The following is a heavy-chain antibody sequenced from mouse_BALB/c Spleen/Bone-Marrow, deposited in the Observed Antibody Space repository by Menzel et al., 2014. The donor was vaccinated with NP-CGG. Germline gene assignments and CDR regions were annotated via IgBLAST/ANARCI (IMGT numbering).Heavy chain of an antibody. CDR1: GYSFSNYW. D-gene: IGHD1-1*01. CDR2: IYPGDGDT. Sequence: QVQLQQSGAELVRPGSSVKISCKSSGYSFSNYWMNWMKQSPGQGLEWIGQIYPGDGDTNYNGKFKGKATLTADKSSSTAYMQLSSLTSEDSAVYFCASRGDYSYAMDYWGQGTSVTVSS. V-gene: IGHV1-80*01. CDR3: ASRGDYSYAMDY. J-gene: IGHJ4*01.